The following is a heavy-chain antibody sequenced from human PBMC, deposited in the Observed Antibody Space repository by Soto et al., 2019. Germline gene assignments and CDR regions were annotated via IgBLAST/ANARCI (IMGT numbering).Heavy chain of an antibody. Sequence: GESLKISCQGSGYSFTSYWIGWVRQMPGKGLEWMGIIYPGDSDTRYSPSFQGQVTISADKSISTAYLQWSSLKASDTAMYYCAGAYYDSSGYYYFSTAHDAFDIWGQGTMVTVAS. CDR2: IYPGDSDT. V-gene: IGHV5-51*01. J-gene: IGHJ3*02. CDR3: AGAYYDSSGYYYFSTAHDAFDI. D-gene: IGHD3-22*01. CDR1: GYSFTSYW.